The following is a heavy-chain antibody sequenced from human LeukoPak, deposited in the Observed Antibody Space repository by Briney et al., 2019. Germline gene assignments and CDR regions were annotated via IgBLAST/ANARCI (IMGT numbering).Heavy chain of an antibody. Sequence: SETLSLTCTVSGGSINSYYWSWIRQPPGKGLEWIGYIYYSGSTNYNPSLKSRVTMSVDTSKNQFSLKLSSVTAADTAVYYCARASRDSHFDYWGQGTLVTVSS. J-gene: IGHJ4*02. V-gene: IGHV4-59*12. CDR2: IYYSGST. D-gene: IGHD3-22*01. CDR1: GGSINSYY. CDR3: ARASRDSHFDY.